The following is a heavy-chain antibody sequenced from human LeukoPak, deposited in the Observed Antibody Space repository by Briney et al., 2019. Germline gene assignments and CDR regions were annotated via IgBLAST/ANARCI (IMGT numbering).Heavy chain of an antibody. V-gene: IGHV3-23*01. D-gene: IGHD3-10*01. CDR3: AKDLWFGELLSVIIDY. Sequence: PGGSLRLSCAASGFTFSSYAMSWVRQAPGKGLEWVSAISGSGGSTYYADSVKGRFTISRDNSKNTLYLQMNSLRAEDTAVYYCAKDLWFGELLSVIIDYWGQGTLVTVSS. CDR2: ISGSGGST. CDR1: GFTFSSYA. J-gene: IGHJ4*02.